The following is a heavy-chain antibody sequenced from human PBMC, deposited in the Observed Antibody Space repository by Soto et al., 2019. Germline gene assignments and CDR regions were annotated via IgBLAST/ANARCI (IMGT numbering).Heavy chain of an antibody. D-gene: IGHD2-2*01. J-gene: IGHJ6*02. CDR2: ISGTGFST. CDR1: GFTFSDYA. Sequence: EVQLLESGGGLVQPGGSLRLSCTASGFTFSDYAMSWVRQAPGKGLEWVSAISGTGFSTYYADSVKGRFTISRDNSKNTLYLQINSLRADDTAVYYCAKDPADCSSTSCNYYYYYHGMDVWGQGTTVTVSS. CDR3: AKDPADCSSTSCNYYYYYHGMDV. V-gene: IGHV3-23*01.